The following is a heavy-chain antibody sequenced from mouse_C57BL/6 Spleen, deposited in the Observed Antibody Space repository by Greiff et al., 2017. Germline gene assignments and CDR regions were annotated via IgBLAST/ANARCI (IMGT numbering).Heavy chain of an antibody. CDR3: ARGSPFAY. J-gene: IGHJ3*01. Sequence: QVQLQQPGAELVKPGASVKLSCKASGYTFTSYWMQWVKQRPGQGLEWIGEIDPSDSYTNYNQKFKGKATLTVDTSSSTAYMQLSSVTSEDSAVYYCARGSPFAYWGQGTLVTVSA. CDR2: IDPSDSYT. V-gene: IGHV1-50*01. CDR1: GYTFTSYW.